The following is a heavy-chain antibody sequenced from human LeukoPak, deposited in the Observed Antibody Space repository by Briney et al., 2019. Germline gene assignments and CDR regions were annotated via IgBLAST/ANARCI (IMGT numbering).Heavy chain of an antibody. Sequence: GRSLRLSCAASKFTFSHYGMHWVRQAPGKGLEWLAFIRYDGITKTYGDSVKGRFTISRDNSDNMLNLQMNSLRPEDTAVYFCAKEAGMAFDYWGQGSLVTVSS. V-gene: IGHV3-30*02. D-gene: IGHD6-19*01. CDR2: IRYDGITK. CDR1: KFTFSHYG. CDR3: AKEAGMAFDY. J-gene: IGHJ4*02.